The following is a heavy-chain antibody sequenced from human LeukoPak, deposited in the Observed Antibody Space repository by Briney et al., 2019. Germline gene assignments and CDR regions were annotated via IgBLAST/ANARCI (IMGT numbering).Heavy chain of an antibody. Sequence: KGGESLKISCEGSGYSFTNYWNGWVRQMPGKGLEWMGIIYPGHSDTKYSPSFQGQVTMSADRSINTAYLQWSSLKASDTAIYYCARAPLDSSGNHWGVWFDPWGQGTLVTVSS. V-gene: IGHV5-51*01. CDR3: ARAPLDSSGNHWGVWFDP. CDR1: GYSFTNYW. CDR2: IYPGHSDT. J-gene: IGHJ5*02. D-gene: IGHD3-22*01.